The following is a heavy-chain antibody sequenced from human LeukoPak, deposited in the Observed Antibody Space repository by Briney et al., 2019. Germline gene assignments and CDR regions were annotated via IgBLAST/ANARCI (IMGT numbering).Heavy chain of an antibody. V-gene: IGHV3-15*01. CDR3: TPDFFSEAAHLCGSCNYMDV. CDR2: IKSKNEGCTK. J-gene: IGHJ6*03. Sequence: GGSLRLSCAAFGFTFSDHAMEWVRQAPGKGLEWVGRIKSKNEGCTKDYAGAEKDRFTISRDDSKNTLYLQMNTLKTEDTAVYYCTPDFFSEAAHLCGSCNYMDVWGRGTTVTVSS. D-gene: IGHD2-15*01. CDR1: GFTFSDHA.